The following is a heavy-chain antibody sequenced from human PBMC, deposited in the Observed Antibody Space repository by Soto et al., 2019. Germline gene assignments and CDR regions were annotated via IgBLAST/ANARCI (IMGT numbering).Heavy chain of an antibody. D-gene: IGHD2-15*01. CDR2: FYPGDSTS. Sequence: GESLKISCKTSGYSFISYWVAWVRQLPGKGLEWMGTFYPGDSTSTYSPSFQGQVIISVDTSITTAYLQLNSLKASDTAMYYCARIIGYCRNNDCSWTFDVWGQGTMVTVSS. V-gene: IGHV5-51*01. CDR3: ARIIGYCRNNDCSWTFDV. J-gene: IGHJ3*01. CDR1: GYSFISYW.